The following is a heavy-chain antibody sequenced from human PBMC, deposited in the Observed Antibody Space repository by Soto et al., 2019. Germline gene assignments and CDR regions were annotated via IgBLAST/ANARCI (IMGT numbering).Heavy chain of an antibody. V-gene: IGHV4-31*03. D-gene: IGHD6-6*01. J-gene: IGHJ6*02. CDR2: TYYSGST. CDR1: GGSISSGGYY. Sequence: SETLSLTCTVSGGSISSGGYYWSWILQHPGKGLEWIGYTYYSGSTYYNPSLKSRVTISVDTSKNQFSLKLSSVTAADTAVYYCARDLVLARPSGMDVWGQGTTVTVSS. CDR3: ARDLVLARPSGMDV.